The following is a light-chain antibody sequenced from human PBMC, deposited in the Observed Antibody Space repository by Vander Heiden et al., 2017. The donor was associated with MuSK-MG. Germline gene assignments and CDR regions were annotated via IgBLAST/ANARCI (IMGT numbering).Light chain of an antibody. CDR1: QDINTY. CDR2: DAS. Sequence: DIQMNQSPSSLSASVGDRVIISCQASQDINTYLNWYQQKAGKAPNLLIYDASNLETGVPSRFSGSGTGTDFTLTISSLQPEDIATYYCQQYDNLVLTFGGGTKVEIK. CDR3: QQYDNLVLT. J-gene: IGKJ4*01. V-gene: IGKV1-33*01.